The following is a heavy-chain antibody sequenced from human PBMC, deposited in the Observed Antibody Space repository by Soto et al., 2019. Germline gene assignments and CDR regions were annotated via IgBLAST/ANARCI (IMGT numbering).Heavy chain of an antibody. D-gene: IGHD3-3*01. Sequence: ASVKVACKTSGYTFTKYDISWVRQAPGQGLEWLGLISPNSGRPSYAQKFEGRVTMTTDTSTTTAYLELRSLRSDDTAVYYCVRQYYDFWTDYPDFDDWGQGTLVTVSS. J-gene: IGHJ4*02. CDR1: GYTFTKYD. CDR2: ISPNSGRP. CDR3: VRQYYDFWTDYPDFDD. V-gene: IGHV1-18*04.